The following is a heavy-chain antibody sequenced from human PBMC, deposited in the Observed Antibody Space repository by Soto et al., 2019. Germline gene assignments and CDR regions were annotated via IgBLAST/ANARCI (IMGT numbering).Heavy chain of an antibody. Sequence: PSETLSLTRTVSGGSSSSDYWSWIRQPPGKGLEWIGYIYYSGSTHYHPTLKTRVTISVDKPKNQFPLQLSSATPADTALYSCARGLMGIAVVDRDFDYWGQRTLATVPS. CDR3: ARGLMGIAVVDRDFDY. D-gene: IGHD6-19*01. V-gene: IGHV4-59*01. CDR1: GGSSSSDY. J-gene: IGHJ4*01. CDR2: IYYSGST.